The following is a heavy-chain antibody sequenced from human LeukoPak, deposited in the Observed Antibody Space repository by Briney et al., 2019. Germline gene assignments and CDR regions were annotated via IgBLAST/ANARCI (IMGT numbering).Heavy chain of an antibody. CDR1: GFTFSSYA. J-gene: IGHJ5*02. CDR3: TKERGGGGRRINLMVGGYGP. V-gene: IGHV3-30*04. CDR2: ISYDGSNK. D-gene: IGHD3-22*01. Sequence: GRSLRLSCAASGFTFSSYAMHWVRQAPGKGLEWVAVISYDGSNKYYADSVKGRFTISRDNAKNSLYLQMNSLRDEDTAVYYCTKERGGGGRRINLMVGGYGPWGQGTQVTVSS.